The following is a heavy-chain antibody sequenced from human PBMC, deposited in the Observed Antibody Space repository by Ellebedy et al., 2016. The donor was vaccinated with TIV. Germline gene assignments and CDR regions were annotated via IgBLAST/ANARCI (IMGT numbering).Heavy chain of an antibody. J-gene: IGHJ4*02. CDR1: GFAFSNAW. CDR3: TTDLGY. CDR2: TKSKSDGVTT. Sequence: PGGSLRLSCAASGFAFSNAWMNWVRQAPGKGREWVGRTKSKSDGVTTDYAAPVNGRFTISRDDSKNTVYLQMNSLKTEDTAVYYCTTDLGYWGQGTLVSVSS. V-gene: IGHV3-15*07.